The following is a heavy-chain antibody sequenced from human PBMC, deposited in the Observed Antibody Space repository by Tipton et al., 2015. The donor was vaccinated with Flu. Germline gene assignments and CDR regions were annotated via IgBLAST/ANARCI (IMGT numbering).Heavy chain of an antibody. V-gene: IGHV4-31*03. CDR3: AGREGMDV. CDR2: IYYSGST. J-gene: IGHJ6*02. CDR1: GGSISSGGYY. D-gene: IGHD1-26*01. Sequence: LRLSCTVPGGSISSGGYYWSWIRQHPGKGLEWIGYIYYSGSTYYNPSLKSRVTMSVDTSKNQFSLKLSSVTAADTAVYYCAGREGMDVWGQGTTVTVSS.